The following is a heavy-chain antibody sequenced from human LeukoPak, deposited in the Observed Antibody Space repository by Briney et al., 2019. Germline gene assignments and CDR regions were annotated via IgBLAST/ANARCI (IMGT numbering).Heavy chain of an antibody. V-gene: IGHV3-23*01. CDR1: GFTFSSYA. CDR3: AKNLLIVVVIPASFDY. J-gene: IGHJ4*02. Sequence: GGSLRLSCAASGFTFSSYAMSWVRQAPGKGLEWVSAISGSGGSTYYAASVKGRFTISRDNSKNTLYLQMNSLRAEDTAVYYCAKNLLIVVVIPASFDYWGQGTLVTVSS. CDR2: ISGSGGST. D-gene: IGHD3-22*01.